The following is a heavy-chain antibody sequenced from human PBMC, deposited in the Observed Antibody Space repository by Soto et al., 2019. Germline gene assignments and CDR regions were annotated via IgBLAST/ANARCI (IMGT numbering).Heavy chain of an antibody. CDR3: ASQIGHYESWSTKYYYYRLEF. J-gene: IGHJ6*01. D-gene: IGHD3-3*01. Sequence: GESLKISCKGSEYSFSTYWIAWLRQMPGRGLEWMGISYPGESDTRYSPSFQGQVTISADKSISTAHLQWSSLKASDTAMYYCASQIGHYESWSTKYYYYRLEFWGQGTTVAVSS. CDR2: SYPGESDT. V-gene: IGHV5-51*01. CDR1: EYSFSTYW.